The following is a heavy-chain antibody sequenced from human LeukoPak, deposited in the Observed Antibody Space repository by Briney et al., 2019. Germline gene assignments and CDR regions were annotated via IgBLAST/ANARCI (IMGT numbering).Heavy chain of an antibody. CDR3: ARDVNRGVFDM. CDR2: IKGDGSEK. Sequence: GGSLRLSCEGSGFAFDKYWISWVRQAPGKGLEWVANIKGDGSEKEFLDSVKGRFTISRDNSKKSVYLQMNSLRAEDTAVYYCARDVNRGVFDMWGQGTRVTVSS. J-gene: IGHJ3*02. CDR1: GFAFDKYW. V-gene: IGHV3-7*03.